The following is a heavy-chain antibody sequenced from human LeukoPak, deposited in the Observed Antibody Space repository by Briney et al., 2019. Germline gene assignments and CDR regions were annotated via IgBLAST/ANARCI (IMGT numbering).Heavy chain of an antibody. V-gene: IGHV4-59*01. J-gene: IGHJ3*02. CDR2: IYYIGST. CDR3: ERGLAYYYDSSGYGAFDI. Sequence: SETLSLTCTVSGGSISRYYWSWIRQPPGKGLEWIGYIYYIGSTNYNPSLKRRVTISVDTSKNQFSLKLSSVTAADTAVYYCERGLAYYYDSSGYGAFDIWGQGTMVTVSS. CDR1: GGSISRYY. D-gene: IGHD3-22*01.